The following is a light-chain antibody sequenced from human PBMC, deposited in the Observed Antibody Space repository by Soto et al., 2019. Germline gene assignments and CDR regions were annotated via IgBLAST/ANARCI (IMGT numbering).Light chain of an antibody. J-gene: IGKJ4*01. CDR3: QQSSFSPLT. CDR1: QDVLNNY. CDR2: GAS. V-gene: IGKV3-20*01. Sequence: EIVLTQSPGTLSLSPGEMATLSCRASQDVLNNYLAWFQQKPGQAPRLLVHGASNRAAGIPDRFSGSGSATDFTLTISRLEPEDFAVYYCQQSSFSPLTFGGGTRIEI.